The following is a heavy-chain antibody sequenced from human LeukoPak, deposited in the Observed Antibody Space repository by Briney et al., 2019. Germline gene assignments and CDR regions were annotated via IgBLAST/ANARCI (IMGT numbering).Heavy chain of an antibody. CDR1: GFTFDHYG. CDR3: ARDFRSSFDY. V-gene: IGHV3-30*03. D-gene: IGHD6-6*01. CDR2: ISHDGSTI. J-gene: IGHJ4*02. Sequence: GGSLRLSCAVSGFTFDHYGMHWVRQAPGKGLEWVAVISHDGSTIYYADSVEGRFTISRDNAKNSLYLQMNSLRAEDTAVYYCARDFRSSFDYWGQGTLVTVSS.